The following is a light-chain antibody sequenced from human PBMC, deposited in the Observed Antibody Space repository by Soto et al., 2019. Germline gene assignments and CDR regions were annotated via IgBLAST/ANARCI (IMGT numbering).Light chain of an antibody. Sequence: QSALTQPASVSGSPGQSITISFTGTSNDVGGYNYVSWYQQQPGKAPKLIIYEVSHRPSGISNRFSGSKSGNTASLTISGLHVEDEADYYCSSHSATSPYVFGTGTKLTVL. J-gene: IGLJ1*01. CDR1: SNDVGGYNY. CDR2: EVS. CDR3: SSHSATSPYV. V-gene: IGLV2-14*01.